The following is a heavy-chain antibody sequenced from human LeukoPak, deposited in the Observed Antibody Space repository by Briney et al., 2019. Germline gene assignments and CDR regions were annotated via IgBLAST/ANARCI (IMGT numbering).Heavy chain of an antibody. Sequence: ASVKVSCKASGGTFISYAISWVRQAPGQGLEWMGGIIPIFGTANYAQKFQGRVTITADESTSTAYMELSSLRSEDTAVYYCALAAYYDSSGFKYYFDYWGQGTLVTVSS. CDR3: ALAAYYDSSGFKYYFDY. V-gene: IGHV1-69*13. CDR2: IIPIFGTA. J-gene: IGHJ4*02. D-gene: IGHD3-22*01. CDR1: GGTFISYA.